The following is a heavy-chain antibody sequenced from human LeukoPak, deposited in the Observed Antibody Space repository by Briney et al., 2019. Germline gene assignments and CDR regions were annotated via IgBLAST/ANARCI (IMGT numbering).Heavy chain of an antibody. CDR1: GFTFSSYW. D-gene: IGHD3-22*01. Sequence: PGGSLRLSCAASGFTFSSYWMHWVRQAPGKGLVWVSRINSDGSSTSYADSVKGRFTISRDNAKNMLYLQMNSLRAEDTAVYYCAREDPLGITMIVVAQAPSPHGMDVWGQGTTVTVSS. V-gene: IGHV3-74*01. J-gene: IGHJ6*02. CDR3: AREDPLGITMIVVAQAPSPHGMDV. CDR2: INSDGSST.